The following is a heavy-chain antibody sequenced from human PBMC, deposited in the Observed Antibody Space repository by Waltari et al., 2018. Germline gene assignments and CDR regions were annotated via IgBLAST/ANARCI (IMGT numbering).Heavy chain of an antibody. CDR2: IYYSGRP. D-gene: IGHD4-4*01. CDR1: GGSINTYY. CDR3: ARALYSNYYRGYCMDV. J-gene: IGHJ6*02. V-gene: IGHV4-59*01. Sequence: QVQLQESGPGLVKASETLSLTCTVSGGSINTYYWSWIRQPPGKGLEWIGFIYYSGRPKANPSLKLRVTISIDTSKNQFSLKVSSVTAADTAVYYCARALYSNYYRGYCMDVWGQGTTVTVSS.